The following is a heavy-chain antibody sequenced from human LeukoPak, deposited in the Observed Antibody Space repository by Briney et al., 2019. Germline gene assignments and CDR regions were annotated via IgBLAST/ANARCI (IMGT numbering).Heavy chain of an antibody. Sequence: SETLSLTCAVSGYSISSGYYWGWIRQPPGKGLEWIGSIYHSGSTYYNPSLKSRVTISVDTSKNQFSLKLSSVTAADTAVYYCARDLSACSSTSCYGSWFVPWGQGTLVTVSS. CDR1: GYSISSGYY. D-gene: IGHD2-2*01. CDR3: ARDLSACSSTSCYGSWFVP. CDR2: IYHSGST. V-gene: IGHV4-38-2*02. J-gene: IGHJ5*02.